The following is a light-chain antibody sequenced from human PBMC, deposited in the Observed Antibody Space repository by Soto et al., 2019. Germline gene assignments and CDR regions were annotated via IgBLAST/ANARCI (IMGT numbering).Light chain of an antibody. V-gene: IGLV2-11*01. Sequence: QSALTQPRSVSGSPGQSVTISCTGTSSDVGGYNYVSWYQQHPGKAPKLVIYDVSKRPSGVPDRLSGSKSGNTASLTISGLQAEDEADYYCCSYAGSYTYVFGTGTKLTVL. J-gene: IGLJ1*01. CDR3: CSYAGSYTYV. CDR1: SSDVGGYNY. CDR2: DVS.